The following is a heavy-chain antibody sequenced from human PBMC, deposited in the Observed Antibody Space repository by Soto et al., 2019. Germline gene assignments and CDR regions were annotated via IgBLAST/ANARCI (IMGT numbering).Heavy chain of an antibody. Sequence: GWSLRLSCAASGITLSSYWMTWVRQTPGKGLEWVANIKQDGSEKYYVDSVKGRFTISRDNAKNSLYLQMNSLRADDTAVYYCARFEDPSGYSFAYLCDCWGQGTLVTVS. V-gene: IGHV3-7*01. CDR1: GITLSSYW. J-gene: IGHJ4*02. D-gene: IGHD5-18*01. CDR2: IKQDGSEK. CDR3: ARFEDPSGYSFAYLCDC.